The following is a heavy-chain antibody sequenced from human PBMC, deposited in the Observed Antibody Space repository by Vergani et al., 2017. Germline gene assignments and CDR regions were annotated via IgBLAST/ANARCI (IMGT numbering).Heavy chain of an antibody. J-gene: IGHJ5*02. V-gene: IGHV3-11*01. Sequence: QVQLVESGGGLVKPGGSLRLSCAASGFTFSDYYMRWIRQAPGQVLEWVSYISSSGSTIYYADSVKGRFPLSRDHAKNSLYLPMTSLRAEDTAVYYCARDGASYDFWSGPTTKVDPWGQGTLVTVSS. CDR1: GFTFSDYY. CDR2: ISSSGSTI. D-gene: IGHD3-3*01. CDR3: ARDGASYDFWSGPTTKVDP.